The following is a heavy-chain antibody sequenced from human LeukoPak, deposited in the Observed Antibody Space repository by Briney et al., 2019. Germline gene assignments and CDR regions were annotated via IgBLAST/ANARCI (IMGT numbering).Heavy chain of an antibody. CDR2: IKSNTDGGTT. D-gene: IGHD6-19*01. CDR1: GFTFSNAW. CDR3: TTDLQYSSGWLQIDY. Sequence: GGSLRLSCAASGFTFSNAWMSWVRQAPGKGLEWVGRIKSNTDGGTTDYAAPVKGRFTISRDDSKNTLYLQMNSLITEDTAVYYCTTDLQYSSGWLQIDYWGQGTLVPVSS. J-gene: IGHJ4*02. V-gene: IGHV3-15*01.